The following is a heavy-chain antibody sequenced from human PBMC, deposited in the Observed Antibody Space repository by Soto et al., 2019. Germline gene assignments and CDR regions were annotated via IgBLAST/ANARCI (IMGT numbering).Heavy chain of an antibody. V-gene: IGHV4-31*03. D-gene: IGHD3-10*01. Sequence: QVQLQESGPGLVKPSQTLSLTCTVSGGSISSGGYYWSWIRQHPGKGLEWVGYIYYSGSTYYNPSLKSRVTISVDTSKNQCSLKLSCVTAADTAVYYCAREHQRETYGHFDYWGQGTLVTVSS. CDR3: AREHQRETYGHFDY. J-gene: IGHJ4*02. CDR2: IYYSGST. CDR1: GGSISSGGYY.